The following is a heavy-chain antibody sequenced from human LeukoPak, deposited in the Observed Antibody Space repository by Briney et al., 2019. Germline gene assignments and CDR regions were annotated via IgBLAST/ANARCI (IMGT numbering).Heavy chain of an antibody. CDR1: GFTFSSYW. J-gene: IGHJ4*02. V-gene: IGHV3-74*01. CDR2: INKDGTST. CDR3: AALDHGHDY. Sequence: PGGSLRLSCATSGFTFSSYWMHWVRQAPGKGLVWVSRINKDGTSTTNADSVKGRFTISRDNAKNMLCLQMNSLRAEDTAVYYCAALDHGHDYWGQGTLVTVSS.